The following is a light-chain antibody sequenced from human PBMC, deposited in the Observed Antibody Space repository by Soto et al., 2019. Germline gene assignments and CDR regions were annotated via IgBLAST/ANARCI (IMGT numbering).Light chain of an antibody. J-gene: IGKJ4*01. CDR3: QHVNGFPLT. Sequence: DIQLTQSPSYLSASVGDRVTITCRASQGIRRFLAWYQQKPGKAPNLLIYAASTLQSGVPSRFSGSGSGTEFTLTISSLQPEDFATYFCQHVNGFPLTFGGGTKLESK. CDR2: AAS. V-gene: IGKV1-9*01. CDR1: QGIRRF.